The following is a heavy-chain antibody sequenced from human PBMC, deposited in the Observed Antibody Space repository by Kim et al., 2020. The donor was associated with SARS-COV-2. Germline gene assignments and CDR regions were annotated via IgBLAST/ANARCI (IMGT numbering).Heavy chain of an antibody. CDR2: ISAYNGNT. CDR1: GYTFTSYG. J-gene: IGHJ4*02. V-gene: IGHV1-18*01. D-gene: IGHD3-9*01. CDR3: ARESVKNYDILTGYLPFDY. Sequence: ASVKVSCKASGYTFTSYGISWVRQAPGQGLEWMGWISAYNGNTNYAQKLQGRVTMTTDTSTSTAYMELRSLRSDDTAVYYCARESVKNYDILTGYLPFDYWGQGTLVTVSS.